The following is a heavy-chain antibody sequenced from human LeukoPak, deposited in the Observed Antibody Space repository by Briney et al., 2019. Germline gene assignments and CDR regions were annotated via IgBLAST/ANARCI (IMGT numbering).Heavy chain of an antibody. CDR1: GYTFTSYY. V-gene: IGHV1-46*01. Sequence: ASVNVSCKASGYTFTSYYMHWVRQAPGQGLEWMGIINPSGGSTSYAQKFQGRVTMTRDTSTSTVYMELSSLRSEDTAVYYCAREGQLRYFDWLPTPNWFDPWGQGTLVTVSS. J-gene: IGHJ5*02. CDR3: AREGQLRYFDWLPTPNWFDP. D-gene: IGHD3-9*01. CDR2: INPSGGST.